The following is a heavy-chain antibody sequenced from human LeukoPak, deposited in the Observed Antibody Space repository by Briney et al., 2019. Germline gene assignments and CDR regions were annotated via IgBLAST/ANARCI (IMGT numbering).Heavy chain of an antibody. J-gene: IGHJ4*02. Sequence: GGSLRLSCRTSGFAFNNYAMNWVRQPPGKGLEWVSGISGFNTYYADSVNGRFTISRDNSKNVLYLQKNRLRVEDTAVYYCVKDVCTSPRCLLYSDSWGQGALVTVSS. CDR1: GFAFNNYA. CDR2: ISGFNT. CDR3: VKDVCTSPRCLLYSDS. D-gene: IGHD2-2*01. V-gene: IGHV3-23*01.